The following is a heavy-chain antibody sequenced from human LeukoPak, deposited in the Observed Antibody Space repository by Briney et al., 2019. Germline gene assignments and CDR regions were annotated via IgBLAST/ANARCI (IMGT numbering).Heavy chain of an antibody. CDR2: IYYSGTT. CDR1: GGSISSSRYY. D-gene: IGHD2-15*01. J-gene: IGHJ4*02. Sequence: SETLSLTCALSGGSISSSRYYWGWIRQPPGKGLEWIGSIYYSGTTYYNPSLKSRVTISVDTSKNQFSQKLSSVTAADTAVYYCAREGYCSGGTCYGWIPIDYWGQGTLVTVSS. CDR3: AREGYCSGGTCYGWIPIDY. V-gene: IGHV4-39*07.